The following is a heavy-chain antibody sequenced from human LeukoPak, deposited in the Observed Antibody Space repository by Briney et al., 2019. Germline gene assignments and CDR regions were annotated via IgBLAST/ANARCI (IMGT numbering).Heavy chain of an antibody. CDR1: GYSISSGYY. D-gene: IGHD3-3*01. CDR3: ARAQVDYDFWSGYYGAY. V-gene: IGHV4-38-2*02. CDR2: IYHSGST. Sequence: SETLSLTCTVSGYSISSGYYWGWIRQPPGKGLEWIGSIYHSGSTYYNPSLKSRVTISVDTSKNQFSLKLSSVTAADTAVYYCARAQVDYDFWSGYYGAYWGQGTLVTVSS. J-gene: IGHJ4*02.